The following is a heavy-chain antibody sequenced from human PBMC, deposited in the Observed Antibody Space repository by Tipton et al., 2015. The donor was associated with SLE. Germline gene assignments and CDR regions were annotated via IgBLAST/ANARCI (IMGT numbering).Heavy chain of an antibody. Sequence: TLSLTCTVSGDSISTYYWSWIRQPAGKGLEWIGRIYTSGSSNYNPSLKSRVTMSVDTSKNQFSLKLSSVTAADTAVYYCARSFDYWYFDLWGRGTLVTVSS. J-gene: IGHJ2*01. CDR2: IYTSGSS. D-gene: IGHD3-9*01. CDR3: ARSFDYWYFDL. V-gene: IGHV4-4*07. CDR1: GDSISTYY.